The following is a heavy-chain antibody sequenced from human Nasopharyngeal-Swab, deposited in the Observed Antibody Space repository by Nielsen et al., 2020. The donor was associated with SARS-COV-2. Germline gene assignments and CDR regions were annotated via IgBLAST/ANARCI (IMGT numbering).Heavy chain of an antibody. CDR1: GYTLTELY. J-gene: IGHJ5*02. V-gene: IGHV1-24*01. CDR3: APATPGYRDSSGPPLDP. D-gene: IGHD3-22*01. CDR2: FDPDEGET. Sequence: ASVKVSCKVSGYTLTELYIHWVRQAPGKGLEWMGGFDPDEGETIYAQRFQGRVTMTEDTSTDTGYMELGSLRSEDTAVYYCAPATPGYRDSSGPPLDPWGQGTLVTVSS.